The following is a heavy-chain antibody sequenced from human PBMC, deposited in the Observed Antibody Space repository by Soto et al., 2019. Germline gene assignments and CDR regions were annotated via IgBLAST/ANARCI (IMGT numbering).Heavy chain of an antibody. Sequence: SETLSLTCTVSGGSTSSGDYYWSWIRQPPGKGLEWIGYIYYSGSTYYNPSLKSRVTISVDTSKNQFSLKLSSVTAADTAVYYCARDGSGSYYPPYYYYGMDVWGQGTTVTVSS. CDR2: IYYSGST. CDR1: GGSTSSGDYY. J-gene: IGHJ6*02. D-gene: IGHD3-10*01. CDR3: ARDGSGSYYPPYYYYGMDV. V-gene: IGHV4-30-4*01.